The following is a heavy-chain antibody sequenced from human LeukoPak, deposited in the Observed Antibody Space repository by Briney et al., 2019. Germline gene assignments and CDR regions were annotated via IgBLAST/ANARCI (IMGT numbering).Heavy chain of an antibody. V-gene: IGHV3-23*01. Sequence: PGGSLRLSCASSGFTFSSYAMSWVRKAPGKGLEWVSAISGSGGSTYYADSVKGRFTISRDNSKNTLYLQMNSLRAEDTAVYYCAKDRSVVVVAASDYWGQGTLVTVSS. CDR2: ISGSGGST. J-gene: IGHJ4*02. CDR1: GFTFSSYA. CDR3: AKDRSVVVVAASDY. D-gene: IGHD2-15*01.